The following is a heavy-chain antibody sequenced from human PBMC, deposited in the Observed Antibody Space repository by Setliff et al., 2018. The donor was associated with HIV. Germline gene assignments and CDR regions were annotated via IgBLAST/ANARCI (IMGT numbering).Heavy chain of an antibody. Sequence: GASVKVSCKASGYTFTSYAMHWVRQAPGQRLEWMGGIIPIFGTANYAQKFQGRVTITTDESTSTAYMELSSLRSEDTAVYYCATRIRDGHRGYGYFDSWGQGTLVTVSS. CDR2: IIPIFGTA. CDR1: GYTFTSYA. V-gene: IGHV1-69*05. D-gene: IGHD5-12*01. CDR3: ATRIRDGHRGYGYFDS. J-gene: IGHJ4*02.